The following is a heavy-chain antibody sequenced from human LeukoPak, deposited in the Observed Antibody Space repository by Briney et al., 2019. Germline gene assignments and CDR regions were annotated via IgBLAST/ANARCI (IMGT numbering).Heavy chain of an antibody. Sequence: SETLSLTCTVSGGSISSYYWSWIRQPPGKGLEWIGYIYYSGSTNYNPSLKSRVTISVDTSKNQFSLKLSSVTAADTAVYYCARDGRGSSWLDPWGQGTLVTVSS. CDR2: IYYSGST. V-gene: IGHV4-59*01. J-gene: IGHJ5*02. CDR1: GGSISSYY. D-gene: IGHD1-26*01. CDR3: ARDGRGSSWLDP.